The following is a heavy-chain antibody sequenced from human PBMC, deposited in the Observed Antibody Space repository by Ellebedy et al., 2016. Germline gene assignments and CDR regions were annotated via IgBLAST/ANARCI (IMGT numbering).Heavy chain of an antibody. J-gene: IGHJ5*02. CDR3: ARGANNWFDP. V-gene: IGHV4-4*07. CDR2: IYTSGST. CDR1: GGSISTYY. Sequence: SETLSLXXTVSGGSISTYYWSWIRQPAGKGLEWIGRIYTSGSTNYNPSLKSRVTMSVDTSKNQFSLKLSSVTAADTAVYYCARGANNWFDPWGQGTLVTVSS.